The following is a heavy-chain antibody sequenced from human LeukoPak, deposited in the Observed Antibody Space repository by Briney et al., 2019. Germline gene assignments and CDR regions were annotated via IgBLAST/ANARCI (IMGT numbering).Heavy chain of an antibody. CDR3: ARDFSVTMTTVATGDY. V-gene: IGHV3-11*04. J-gene: IGHJ4*02. D-gene: IGHD4-17*01. CDR2: ISSSGSTI. CDR1: GFTISNNY. Sequence: GGSLRLSCAASGFTISNNYMSWVRQAPGKGLEWVSYISSSGSTIYYADSVKGRFTISRDNAKNSLYLQLNSLRAEDTAVYYCARDFSVTMTTVATGDYWGQGTLVTVSS.